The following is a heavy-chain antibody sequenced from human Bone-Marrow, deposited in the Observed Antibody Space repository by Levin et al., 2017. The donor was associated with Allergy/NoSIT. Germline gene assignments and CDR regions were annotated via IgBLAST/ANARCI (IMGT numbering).Heavy chain of an antibody. CDR2: IYSGAGT. CDR1: GFIVSGNF. Sequence: LSLTCAASGFIVSGNFMSWVRQAPGKGLEWVSVIYSGAGTFYADSVKGRFTISRDNSLNTLYLQMNNLRTEDTAVYYCAKGAYHHDSSNALVIPAHFDNWGQGTLVTVSP. D-gene: IGHD3-22*01. CDR3: AKGAYHHDSSNALVIPAHFDN. V-gene: IGHV3-53*01. J-gene: IGHJ4*02.